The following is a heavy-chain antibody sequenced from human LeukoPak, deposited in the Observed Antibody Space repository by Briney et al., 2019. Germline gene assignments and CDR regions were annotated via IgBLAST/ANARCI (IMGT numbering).Heavy chain of an antibody. CDR3: ARPGQSAWWVYFNY. D-gene: IGHD2-15*01. V-gene: IGHV4-38-2*02. Sequence: SETLSLTCTVSGYSISSGYYWGWIRQPPGKGLEWIGSIYHSGSTYYNPSLKSRVTISVDTSKNQFSLKLSSVTAADTAVYYCARPGQSAWWVYFNYWGQGIPVTVSS. J-gene: IGHJ4*02. CDR2: IYHSGST. CDR1: GYSISSGYY.